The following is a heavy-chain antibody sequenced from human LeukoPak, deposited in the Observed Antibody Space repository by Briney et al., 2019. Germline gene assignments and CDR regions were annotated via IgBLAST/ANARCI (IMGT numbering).Heavy chain of an antibody. CDR1: GFTFSSYS. CDR2: ISGRSSII. V-gene: IGHV3-48*04. J-gene: IGHJ4*02. CDR3: ATDSPETAAFDY. Sequence: SGGSLRLSCAASGFTFSSYSMSWVRQAPGKGPEWVSYISGRSSIIYYADSVKGRFTISRDNAKNSLYLQMTGLRAEDTAVYYCATDSPETAAFDYWGQGTLVTVSS. D-gene: IGHD1-1*01.